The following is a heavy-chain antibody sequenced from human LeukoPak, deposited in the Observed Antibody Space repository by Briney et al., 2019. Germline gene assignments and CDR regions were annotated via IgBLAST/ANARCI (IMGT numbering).Heavy chain of an antibody. V-gene: IGHV3-21*01. D-gene: IGHD1-26*01. CDR2: ISSSSSYI. Sequence: PGGSLRLSCAASGFTFSSYSMNWVRQAPGKGLEWVSSISSSSSYIYYADSVKGRFTISRDNAKNSLYLQMNSLRAEDTAVYYCAREREWELPYFDYWGQGTLVTVSS. CDR1: GFTFSSYS. J-gene: IGHJ4*02. CDR3: AREREWELPYFDY.